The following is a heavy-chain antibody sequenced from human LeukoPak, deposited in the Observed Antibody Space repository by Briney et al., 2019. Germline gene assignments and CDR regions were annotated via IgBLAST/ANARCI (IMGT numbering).Heavy chain of an antibody. CDR3: AKDRSMIVVPYTGGIVDY. D-gene: IGHD3-22*01. Sequence: GGSLRLSCAASGFTFSSYSMHWVRQAPGKGLEWVAFIRYDGSNKYYADSVKGRFTISRDNSKNTLYLQMNSLRAEDTAVYYCAKDRSMIVVPYTGGIVDYWGQGTLVTVSS. J-gene: IGHJ4*02. V-gene: IGHV3-30*02. CDR2: IRYDGSNK. CDR1: GFTFSSYS.